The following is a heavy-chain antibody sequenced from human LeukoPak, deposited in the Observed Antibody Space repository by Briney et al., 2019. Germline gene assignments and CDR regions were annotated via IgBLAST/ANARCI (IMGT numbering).Heavy chain of an antibody. D-gene: IGHD5-18*01. CDR3: VRDGAGADTTMVHFDS. Sequence: ASVKVSCKASRYTFISYYIHWVRQAPRQPLEWLGIINPTEESTRYAQKLHRRVTMTRDTSTATIDMQMNSLKFEDTAIYYCVRDGAGADTTMVHFDSWGQGPLVTVSS. V-gene: IGHV1-46*01. CDR2: INPTEEST. J-gene: IGHJ4*02. CDR1: RYTFISYY.